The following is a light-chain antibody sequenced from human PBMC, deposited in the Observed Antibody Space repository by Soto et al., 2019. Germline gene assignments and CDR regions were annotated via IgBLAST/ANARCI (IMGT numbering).Light chain of an antibody. CDR3: QQYGSSPYT. V-gene: IGKV3-20*01. CDR2: GAS. Sequence: EIELKQSPGTLSLSPGERATLSCRASQSVNNNYLAWLQQKPGQAPRLLISGASSGATGIPDRFSGSGSGTDFTLTISRLEPEDFAVYYCQQYGSSPYTFGQGTMLEMK. J-gene: IGKJ2*01. CDR1: QSVNNNY.